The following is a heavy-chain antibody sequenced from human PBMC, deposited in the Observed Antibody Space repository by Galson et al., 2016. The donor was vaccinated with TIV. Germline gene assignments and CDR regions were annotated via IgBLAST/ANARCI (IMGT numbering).Heavy chain of an antibody. CDR1: GFMFSTYG. Sequence: SLRLSCAASGFMFSTYGMHWVRQSPGKGLEWVAFIRYDGSEKYVADSVKGRFIISRDNSKNMLYLQMNSVRVDDTGLYYCAKDSDYYFDTSGYYFPLDHWGQGTFDTVSA. CDR2: IRYDGSEK. V-gene: IGHV3-30*02. D-gene: IGHD3-22*01. CDR3: AKDSDYYFDTSGYYFPLDH. J-gene: IGHJ4*02.